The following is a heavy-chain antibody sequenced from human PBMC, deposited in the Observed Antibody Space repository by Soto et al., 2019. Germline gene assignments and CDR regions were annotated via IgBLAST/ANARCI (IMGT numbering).Heavy chain of an antibody. CDR1: GFTFDDYA. Sequence: GGSLSLSCAASGFTFDDYAMHWVRQAPGKGLEWVSGISWNSGSIGYADSVKGRFTISRDNAKNSLYLQMNSLRAEDTALYYCAKIRIAVAGTERFYYYYMDVWGKGTTVTVSS. D-gene: IGHD6-19*01. CDR3: AKIRIAVAGTERFYYYYMDV. J-gene: IGHJ6*03. V-gene: IGHV3-9*01. CDR2: ISWNSGSI.